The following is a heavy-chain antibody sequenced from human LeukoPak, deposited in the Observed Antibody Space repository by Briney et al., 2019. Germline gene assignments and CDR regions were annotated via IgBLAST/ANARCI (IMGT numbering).Heavy chain of an antibody. J-gene: IGHJ4*02. CDR2: ISAYNGNT. Sequence: ASVKVSCKASGYTFTSYGISWVRQAPGQGLEWMGWISAYNGNTNYAQKLQGRVTMTTDTSTSTAYMELRSLRSDDTAVYYCARDPYGGSHPVEFDYWGQGTLVTVSS. CDR3: ARDPYGGSHPVEFDY. V-gene: IGHV1-18*01. CDR1: GYTFTSYG. D-gene: IGHD1-26*01.